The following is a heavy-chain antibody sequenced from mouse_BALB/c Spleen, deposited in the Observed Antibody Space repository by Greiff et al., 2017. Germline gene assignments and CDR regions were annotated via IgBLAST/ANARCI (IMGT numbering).Heavy chain of an antibody. CDR3: AREYGYDYAMDY. V-gene: IGHV3-2*02. Sequence: EVKLQESGPGLVKPSQSLSLTCTVTGYSITSDYAWNWIRQFPGNKLEWMGYISYSGSTSYNPSLKSRISITRDTSKNQFFLQLNSVTTEDTATYYCAREYGYDYAMDYWGQGTSVTVSS. D-gene: IGHD1-2*01. CDR1: GYSITSDYA. CDR2: ISYSGST. J-gene: IGHJ4*01.